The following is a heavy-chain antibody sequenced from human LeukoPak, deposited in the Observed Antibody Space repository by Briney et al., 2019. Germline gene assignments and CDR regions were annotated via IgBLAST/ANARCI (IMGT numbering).Heavy chain of an antibody. D-gene: IGHD5-12*01. J-gene: IGHJ4*02. CDR3: VRDGGTTGYDLLDY. V-gene: IGHV3-7*01. Sequence: GGSLRLSCAASGFTFRSYWMSWVRQAPGKGLEWVANINQDGSGKYHVDSVKGRFTISRDNAKNSVYLQMNSLTAEDTAVYYCVRDGGTTGYDLLDYWGQGTLLTVSS. CDR2: INQDGSGK. CDR1: GFTFRSYW.